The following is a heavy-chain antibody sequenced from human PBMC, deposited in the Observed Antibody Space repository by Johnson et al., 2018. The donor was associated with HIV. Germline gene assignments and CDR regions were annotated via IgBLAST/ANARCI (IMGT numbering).Heavy chain of an antibody. Sequence: MQLVESGGGVVQPGRSLRLSCAASGFTFSSYAMHWVRQAPGKGLEWVAVISYDGSNQYYGDSVKGRFTISRDNSTNTLYLQMNSLRAEDTTVYYCAKDGDWDTVAHAFDIWGQGTMVTVSS. CDR2: ISYDGSNQ. CDR3: AKDGDWDTVAHAFDI. J-gene: IGHJ3*02. D-gene: IGHD5-12*01. CDR1: GFTFSSYA. V-gene: IGHV3-30*04.